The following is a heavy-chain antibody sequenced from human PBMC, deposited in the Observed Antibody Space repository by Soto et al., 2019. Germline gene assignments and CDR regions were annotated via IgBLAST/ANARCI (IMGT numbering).Heavy chain of an antibody. Sequence: GSLRLSCAASGFTFSTYWMHWVRQAPGKGLVWGSRINTDGSTTSYAGSVKGRFTISRDNAKNTLYLQMNSLRAEDTAVYYCASGYSYGYGAFNIWGQGTMVTVSS. CDR2: INTDGSTT. J-gene: IGHJ3*02. CDR1: GFTFSTYW. V-gene: IGHV3-74*01. CDR3: ASGYSYGYGAFNI. D-gene: IGHD5-18*01.